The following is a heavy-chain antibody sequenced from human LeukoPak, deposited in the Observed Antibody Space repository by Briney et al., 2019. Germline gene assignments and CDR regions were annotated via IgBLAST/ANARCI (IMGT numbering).Heavy chain of an antibody. J-gene: IGHJ3*02. Sequence: WESLRLSCAASGFTFSTFAMSWVRQAPGKGLEWVSISSASGGSTYYADSVKGRFTISRDNSKNTLYLQMHSLRAEDTAVYYCASRQYDILTGYDGSLDIWGQGTMVTVSS. V-gene: IGHV3-23*01. CDR3: ASRQYDILTGYDGSLDI. D-gene: IGHD3-9*01. CDR2: SSASGGST. CDR1: GFTFSTFA.